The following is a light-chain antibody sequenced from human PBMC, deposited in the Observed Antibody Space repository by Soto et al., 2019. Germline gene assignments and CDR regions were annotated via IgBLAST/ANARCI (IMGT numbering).Light chain of an antibody. V-gene: IGKV1-9*01. CDR2: AAS. CDR3: QQLSSYPYT. CDR1: QDISSY. Sequence: IQLTQSPSSLSASVGDRVTITCRASQDISSYLAWYQQKPGKAPNLLIYAASTLQSGVPPRFSGSGSGTDFTLTVSSLQPEDFATYHCQQLSSYPYTFGQGTKLEIK. J-gene: IGKJ2*01.